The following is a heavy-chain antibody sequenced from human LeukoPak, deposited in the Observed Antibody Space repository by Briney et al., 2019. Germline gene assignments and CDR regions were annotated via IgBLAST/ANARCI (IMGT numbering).Heavy chain of an antibody. CDR2: ISSKAKSSET. D-gene: IGHD6-25*01. CDR3: TRRPLYSTGVDY. CDR1: GFTFSGYA. Sequence: PGGSLRVSCAASGFTFSGYAMHWVRQASGKGLEWVGRISSKAKSSETAYAASVKGSLTLSRDDSKNTAYLQMNSLKTEDTAVYYCTRRPLYSTGVDYWGQGTLVTVSS. V-gene: IGHV3-73*01. J-gene: IGHJ4*02.